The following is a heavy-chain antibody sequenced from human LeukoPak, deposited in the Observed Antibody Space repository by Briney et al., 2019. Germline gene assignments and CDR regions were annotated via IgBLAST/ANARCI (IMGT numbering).Heavy chain of an antibody. CDR2: INNDGSTT. Sequence: GGSLRLSCAASGFTFSSYWMHRVRQVPGKGLVWVSRINNDGSTTRYADSVKGRFTISRDNAKNTVYLQMNSLRAEDTAVYYCVRGGVTGSGTYHVLNWGQGTLITVSS. V-gene: IGHV3-74*01. D-gene: IGHD3-10*01. CDR3: VRGGVTGSGTYHVLN. J-gene: IGHJ4*02. CDR1: GFTFSSYW.